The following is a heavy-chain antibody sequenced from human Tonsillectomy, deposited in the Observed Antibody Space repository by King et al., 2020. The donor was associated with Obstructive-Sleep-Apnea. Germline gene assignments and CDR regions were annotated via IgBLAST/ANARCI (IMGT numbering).Heavy chain of an antibody. V-gene: IGHV3-15*01. CDR1: GFTFSNAW. CDR3: TTTMVRGVIMGH. J-gene: IGHJ4*02. CDR2: IKSKTDGGTT. D-gene: IGHD3-10*01. Sequence: VQLVESGGGLVKPGGSLRLSCAASGFTFSNAWMTWVRQAPGKGLEWVGRIKSKTDGGTTDYAAPGKGRLTISRDDSKNTLYLQMNSLKTEDTAGYYCTTTMVRGVIMGHWGQGTLVTVSS.